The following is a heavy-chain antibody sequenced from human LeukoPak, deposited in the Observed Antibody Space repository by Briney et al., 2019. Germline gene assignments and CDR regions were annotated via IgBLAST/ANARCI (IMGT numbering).Heavy chain of an antibody. Sequence: SETLSLTCTVSGGSISSYYWSWIRQPPGKGLEWIGEINHSGSTNYNPSLKSRVTISVDTSKNQFSLKLSSVTAADTAVHYCARANIVATSKHGWFDPWGQGTLVTVSS. D-gene: IGHD5-12*01. CDR3: ARANIVATSKHGWFDP. J-gene: IGHJ5*02. CDR1: GGSISSYY. V-gene: IGHV4-34*01. CDR2: INHSGST.